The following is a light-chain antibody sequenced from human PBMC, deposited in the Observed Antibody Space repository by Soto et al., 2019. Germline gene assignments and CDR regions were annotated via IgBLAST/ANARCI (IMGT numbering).Light chain of an antibody. V-gene: IGLV2-11*01. Sequence: QSALTQPRSVSGSPGQSITISCTGSSSDVGSYNYVSWYQQHPGQAPKFMIYDVNKRPSGVSHRFSGSKSGNTASLIISGLQADDEADYYCLSYAGSYNFVFGSGTKLTVL. CDR1: SSDVGSYNY. J-gene: IGLJ1*01. CDR3: LSYAGSYNFV. CDR2: DVN.